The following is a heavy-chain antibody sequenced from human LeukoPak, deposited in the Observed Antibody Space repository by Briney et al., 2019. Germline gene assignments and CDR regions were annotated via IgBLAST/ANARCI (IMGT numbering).Heavy chain of an antibody. V-gene: IGHV3-66*01. CDR2: LFSGGTT. J-gene: IGHJ4*02. Sequence: GGSLRLSCAASGFTFSSFWMHWVRQAPGKGLEWVSFLFSGGTTYYADSVKARFTMSRDSSRNTPFLQMNSLRAEDTAVYYCARGTNGYTYGFDYWGQGTLVTVSS. D-gene: IGHD5-18*01. CDR3: ARGTNGYTYGFDY. CDR1: GFTFSSFW.